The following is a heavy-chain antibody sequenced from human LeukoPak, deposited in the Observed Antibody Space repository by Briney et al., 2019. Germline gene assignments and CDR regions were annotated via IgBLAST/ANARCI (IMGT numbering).Heavy chain of an antibody. V-gene: IGHV3-11*04. CDR2: ISSSGSTI. CDR1: GFTFSDYY. Sequence: GGSLRLSCAASGFTFSDYYMSWIRQAPGKGLEWVSYISSSGSTIYFADSVKGRFTISRYNAKNSLYLQMNSLRAEDTAVYYCARGPTYGDRSDFLDYWGQGTLVTVSS. CDR3: ARGPTYGDRSDFLDY. D-gene: IGHD4/OR15-4a*01. J-gene: IGHJ4*02.